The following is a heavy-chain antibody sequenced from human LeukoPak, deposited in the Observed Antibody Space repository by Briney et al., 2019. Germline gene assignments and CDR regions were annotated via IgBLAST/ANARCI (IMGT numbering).Heavy chain of an antibody. J-gene: IGHJ1*01. V-gene: IGHV3-23*01. CDR3: AKGGSGWYPQYFQH. CDR2: ISGSGGST. D-gene: IGHD6-19*01. Sequence: GGSLRLSCAASGFTFSSYAMSWVRQAPGKGLEWVSAISGSGGSTYYADSVKGRFTISRDNAKNSLYLQMNGLRAEDTAVYYCAKGGSGWYPQYFQHWGQGTLVTVSS. CDR1: GFTFSSYA.